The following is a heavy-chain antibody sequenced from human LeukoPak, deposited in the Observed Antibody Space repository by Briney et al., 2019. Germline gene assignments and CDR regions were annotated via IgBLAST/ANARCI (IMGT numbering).Heavy chain of an antibody. CDR3: AKGDDIGKHPTRAYYFDI. CDR2: TSLESVLA. J-gene: IGHJ4*02. D-gene: IGHD5-24*01. V-gene: IGHV3-23*01. CDR1: GFIFSHHA. Sequence: AETLRLSCAASGFIFSHHAMSWVRQSPGKGLEWVSKTSLESVLALCADAVQGRFTVSRDNSRNTLDLQMDNRRVDDTAVYYCAKGDDIGKHPTRAYYFDIWGQGTLVTVSS.